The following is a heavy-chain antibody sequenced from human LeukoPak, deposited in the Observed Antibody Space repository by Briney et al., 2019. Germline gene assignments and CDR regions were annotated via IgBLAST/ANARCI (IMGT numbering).Heavy chain of an antibody. CDR1: GYTFTSYA. V-gene: IGHV1-3*01. J-gene: IGHJ4*02. CDR2: IDAGNGHT. Sequence: GASVKVSCKASGYTFTSYAILWVRQAPGQRLEWVGWIDAGNGHTKYSQKFQGRVTITRDTSASTAYMELSSLRSEDTAVYYCARGRAVAAPFDYWGQGTLVTVSS. CDR3: ARGRAVAAPFDY. D-gene: IGHD6-19*01.